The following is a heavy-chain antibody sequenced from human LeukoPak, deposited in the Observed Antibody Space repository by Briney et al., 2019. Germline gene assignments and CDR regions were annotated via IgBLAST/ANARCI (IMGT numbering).Heavy chain of an antibody. V-gene: IGHV4-59*08. CDR2: IYYSGST. Sequence: ASETLSLTCTVSGGSISSYYWRWIRQPPGKGLGWIGYIYYSGSTNYNPSLKSRVTISVDTSKNQFSLKLSSVTAADTAVYYCARQDFWSGYRIGGTYYYYGMDVWGQGTTVTVSS. CDR3: ARQDFWSGYRIGGTYYYYGMDV. CDR1: GGSISSYY. D-gene: IGHD3-3*01. J-gene: IGHJ6*02.